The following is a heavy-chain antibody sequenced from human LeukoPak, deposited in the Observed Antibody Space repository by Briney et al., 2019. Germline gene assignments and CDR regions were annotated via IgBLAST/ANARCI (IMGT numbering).Heavy chain of an antibody. CDR3: ARDLYADFWSGSVFDY. J-gene: IGHJ4*02. CDR1: GFSFSSYA. Sequence: PGGSLRLSCEASGFSFSSYATSWVRQAPGKGLEWVSGISGSGGTTYYAGSVKGRFTISGDISKNTLYLQMSSLRAGDTAVYYCARDLYADFWSGSVFDYWGRGTLVTVSS. CDR2: ISGSGGTT. V-gene: IGHV3-23*01. D-gene: IGHD3-3*01.